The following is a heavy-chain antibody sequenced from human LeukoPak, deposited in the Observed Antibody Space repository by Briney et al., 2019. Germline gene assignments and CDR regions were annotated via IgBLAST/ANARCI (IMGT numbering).Heavy chain of an antibody. D-gene: IGHD6-13*01. CDR3: ARGAGYSSSWYHYYYYYGMDV. CDR1: GFTFSSYA. V-gene: IGHV3-64*01. J-gene: IGHJ6*02. Sequence: PGGSLRLSCAASGFTFSSYAMHWVRQAPGKGLEYVSAISSNGGSTYYANSVKGRFTISRDNSKNTLYLQMGGLRAEDMAVYYCARGAGYSSSWYHYYYYYGMDVWGQGTTVTVSS. CDR2: ISSNGGST.